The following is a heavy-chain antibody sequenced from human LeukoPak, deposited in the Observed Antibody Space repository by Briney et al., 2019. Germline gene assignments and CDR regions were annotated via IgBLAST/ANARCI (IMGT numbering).Heavy chain of an antibody. CDR3: ARRYCSSTSCYADY. CDR1: GGSISSGGYS. J-gene: IGHJ4*02. Sequence: PSQTLSLTCAVSGGSISSGGYSWRWIRQPPGTGLEWIGYIYHSGSTYYNPSLKSRVTISVDRSKNRFSLKLSSVTAADTAVYYCARRYCSSTSCYADYWGQGTLVTVSS. CDR2: IYHSGST. V-gene: IGHV4-30-2*01. D-gene: IGHD2-2*01.